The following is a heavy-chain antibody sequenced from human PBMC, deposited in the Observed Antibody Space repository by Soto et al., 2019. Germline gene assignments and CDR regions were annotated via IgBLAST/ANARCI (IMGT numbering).Heavy chain of an antibody. J-gene: IGHJ6*02. D-gene: IGHD6-19*01. CDR2: ISSTTNYI. CDR1: VFTFTMYS. V-gene: IGHV3-21*01. CDR3: ARDDIPGIAVSTYGMDV. Sequence: GGSLILSWAASVFTFTMYSMNWVRQAPVKGLEWVSSISSTTNYIYYGDSMKGRFTISKDNSKSTLYLQMNSLRAEDTAVYYCARDDIPGIAVSTYGMDVWGQGTTVTVSS.